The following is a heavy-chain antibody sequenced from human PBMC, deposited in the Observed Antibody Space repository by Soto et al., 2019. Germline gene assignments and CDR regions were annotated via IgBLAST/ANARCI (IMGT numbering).Heavy chain of an antibody. CDR1: GGSVSSGGYY. CDR2: IYYSGTT. J-gene: IGHJ4*02. D-gene: IGHD2-8*01. CDR3: ARRALPQCINGVCYKDGFWDY. V-gene: IGHV4-31*03. Sequence: PSETLSLTCTVSGGSVSSGGYYWSWIRQHPGTGLEWIGYIYYSGTTYFNPSLKSRASISLDTSKNEFSLKLTSVTAADTVVYYCARRALPQCINGVCYKDGFWDYWGQGALVTVSS.